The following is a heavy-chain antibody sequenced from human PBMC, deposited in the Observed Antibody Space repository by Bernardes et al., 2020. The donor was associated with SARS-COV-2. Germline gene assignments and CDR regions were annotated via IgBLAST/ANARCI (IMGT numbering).Heavy chain of an antibody. CDR2: ISGSGGST. V-gene: IGHV3-23*01. J-gene: IGHJ3*02. CDR1: GFTFSSYA. D-gene: IGHD2-2*01. Sequence: GGSLRLSCAASGFTFSSYAMSWVRQAPGKGLEWVSAISGSGGSTYYADSVKGRFTISRDNSKNTLYLQMNSLRAEDTAVYYCAKDIVVVPAAILAGLDSEAFDIWDQGTMIAESS. CDR3: AKDIVVVPAAILAGLDSEAFDI.